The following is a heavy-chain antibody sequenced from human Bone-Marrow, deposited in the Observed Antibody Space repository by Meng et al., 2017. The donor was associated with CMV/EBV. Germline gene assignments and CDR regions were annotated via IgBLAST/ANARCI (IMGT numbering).Heavy chain of an antibody. CDR1: GFTVSSNY. CDR2: IYSGGST. V-gene: IGHV3-53*01. Sequence: GESPKIPCASSGFTVSSNYMSWVRQAPGKGLEWVSVIYSGGSTYYADSVKGRFTISRDNSKNTLYLQMNSLRAEDTAVYYCAKGGYYYGSIRFDPWGQGTLVTVSS. J-gene: IGHJ5*02. D-gene: IGHD3-10*01. CDR3: AKGGYYYGSIRFDP.